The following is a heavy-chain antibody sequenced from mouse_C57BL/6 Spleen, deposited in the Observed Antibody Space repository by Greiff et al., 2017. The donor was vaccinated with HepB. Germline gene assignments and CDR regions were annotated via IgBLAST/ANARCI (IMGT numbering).Heavy chain of an antibody. V-gene: IGHV5-16*01. Sequence: EVQLVESEGGLVQPGSSMKLSCTASGFTFSDYYMAWVRQVPEKGLEWVANINYDGSSTYYLDSLKSRFIISRDNAKNILYLQMSSLKSEDTATYYCARERVLYWYFDVWGTGTTVTVSS. J-gene: IGHJ1*03. CDR1: GFTFSDYY. CDR2: INYDGSST. CDR3: ARERVLYWYFDV.